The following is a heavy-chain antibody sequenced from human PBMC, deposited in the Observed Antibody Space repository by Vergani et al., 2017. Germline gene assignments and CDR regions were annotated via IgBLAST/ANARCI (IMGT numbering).Heavy chain of an antibody. CDR1: GFTFTSSA. V-gene: IGHV1-58*02. J-gene: IGHJ6*02. CDR3: AALSYYDSSGYYGYGMDV. CDR2: IVVGSGNT. Sequence: QLVQSGPEVKKPGTSVKVSCKASGFTFTSSAMQWVRQARGQRLEWIGWIVVGSGNTNYAQKFQERVTITRDMSTSTAYMELSSLRSEDTALYYCAALSYYDSSGYYGYGMDVWGQGTRSPSP. D-gene: IGHD3-22*01.